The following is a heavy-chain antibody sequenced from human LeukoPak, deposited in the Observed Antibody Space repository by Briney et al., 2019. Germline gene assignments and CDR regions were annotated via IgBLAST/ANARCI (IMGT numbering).Heavy chain of an antibody. CDR1: GGSISSGGYS. CDR3: ARVLNYGNYYFDY. D-gene: IGHD2-8*01. J-gene: IGHJ4*02. V-gene: IGHV4-30-2*01. CDR2: IYHSGST. Sequence: SQTLSLTCAVSGGSISSGGYSWSWIRQPPGKGLEWIGYIYHSGSTYYNPSLKSRVTISVDRSKNQFSLKLSSVTAADTAVYYCARVLNYGNYYFDYWGQGTLVAVSS.